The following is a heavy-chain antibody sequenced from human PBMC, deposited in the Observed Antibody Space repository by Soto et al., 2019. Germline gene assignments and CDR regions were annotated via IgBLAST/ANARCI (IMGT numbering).Heavy chain of an antibody. CDR3: ARPTGGHDSGGNYMDV. CDR2: IIPIVGLT. CDR1: GGSLSSYP. J-gene: IGHJ6*03. Sequence: QVQLVQSGSEVKNPGSSVKVSCRASGGSLSSYPITWVRQAPGQGLEWMGRIIPIVGLTNYAQKFQGRVTINADKSTSTAYMELSSLRSDDTAVYYCARPTGGHDSGGNYMDVWGKGTTVIVSS. D-gene: IGHD2-8*02. V-gene: IGHV1-69*02.